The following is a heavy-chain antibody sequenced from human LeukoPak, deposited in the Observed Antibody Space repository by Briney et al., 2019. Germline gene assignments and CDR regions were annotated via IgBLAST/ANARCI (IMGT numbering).Heavy chain of an antibody. CDR1: GYTLTELS. CDR2: FDPEDGET. Sequence: ASVKVSCKVSGYTLTELSMHWVRQAPGKGLEWMGGFDPEDGETIYAQKFQSRVTMTEDTSTDTAYMELSSLRSEDTAVYYCATVLPTELAFDYWGQGTLVTVSS. D-gene: IGHD6-13*01. CDR3: ATVLPTELAFDY. V-gene: IGHV1-24*01. J-gene: IGHJ4*02.